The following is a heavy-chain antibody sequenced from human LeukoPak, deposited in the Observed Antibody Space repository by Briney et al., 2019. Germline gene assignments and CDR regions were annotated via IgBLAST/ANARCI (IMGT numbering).Heavy chain of an antibody. CDR3: ARAKSTRRLRTDRGDDFDY. CDR2: IIPIFGTA. CDR1: GGTFSSYA. D-gene: IGHD5-24*01. V-gene: IGHV1-69*13. Sequence: ASVKVSCKASGGTFSSYAISWVRQAPGQGLEWMGGIIPIFGTANYAQKFQGRVTITADESTSTAYMELSSLRSEDTAVYYCARAKSTRRLRTDRGDDFDYWGQGTPVTVSS. J-gene: IGHJ4*02.